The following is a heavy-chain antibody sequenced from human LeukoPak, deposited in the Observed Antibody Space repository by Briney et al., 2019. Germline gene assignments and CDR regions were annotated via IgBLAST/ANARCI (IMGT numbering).Heavy chain of an antibody. D-gene: IGHD6-19*01. Sequence: PSETLSLTCAVYGGSLSGYYWSWIRQPPGKGLEWNGEINHSGSTNYNPSLKSRVTISVDTSKNQFSLKLSSVTAADTAVYYCARGRVAVAGWSNVAFDIWGQGTMVTVSS. J-gene: IGHJ3*02. V-gene: IGHV4-34*01. CDR1: GGSLSGYY. CDR3: ARGRVAVAGWSNVAFDI. CDR2: INHSGST.